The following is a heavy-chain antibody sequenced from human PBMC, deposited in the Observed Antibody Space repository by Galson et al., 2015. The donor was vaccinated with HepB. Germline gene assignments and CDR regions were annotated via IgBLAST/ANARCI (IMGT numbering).Heavy chain of an antibody. CDR3: ARGSDYDFWSGYPYYYYYYMDV. J-gene: IGHJ6*03. CDR1: GYTFTSYD. Sequence: SVKVSCKASGYTFTSYDINWVRQATGQGLEWMGWMNPNSGNTGCAQKFQGRVTMTRNTSISTAYMELSSLRSEDTAVYYCARGSDYDFWSGYPYYYYYYMDVWGKGTTVTVSS. D-gene: IGHD3-3*01. CDR2: MNPNSGNT. V-gene: IGHV1-8*01.